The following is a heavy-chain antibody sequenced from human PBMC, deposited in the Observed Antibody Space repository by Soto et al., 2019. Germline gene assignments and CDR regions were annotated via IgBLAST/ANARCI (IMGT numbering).Heavy chain of an antibody. J-gene: IGHJ2*01. D-gene: IGHD3-16*01. CDR3: ARAMIISDRYFDL. CDR1: GGSFSGYY. Sequence: QVQLQQWGAGLLKPSETLSLTCAVYGGSFSGYYWSWIRQPPGKGLEWIGEINHSGSTNYNPSLKSRVTISVDTSKNQFSLKLSSVTAADTAVYYCARAMIISDRYFDLWGRGTLVTVSS. V-gene: IGHV4-34*01. CDR2: INHSGST.